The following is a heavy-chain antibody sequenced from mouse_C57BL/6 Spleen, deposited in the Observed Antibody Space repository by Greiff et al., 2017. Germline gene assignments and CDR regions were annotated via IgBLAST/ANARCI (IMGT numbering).Heavy chain of an antibody. J-gene: IGHJ4*01. V-gene: IGHV1-18*01. D-gene: IGHD2-2*01. CDR3: ARTNKVTTFSIDY. CDR2: INPNNGGT. Sequence: EVQLQQSGPELVKPGASVKIPCKASGYTFTDYNMDWVKQSHGKSLDWIGDINPNNGGTIYNQKFKGKATLTVDKSSSTAYMELRSLTSEDTAVYYWARTNKVTTFSIDYWGQGTSVTVSS. CDR1: GYTFTDYN.